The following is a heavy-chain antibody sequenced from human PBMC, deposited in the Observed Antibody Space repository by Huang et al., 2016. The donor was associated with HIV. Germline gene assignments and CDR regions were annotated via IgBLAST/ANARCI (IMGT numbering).Heavy chain of an antibody. CDR2: ISSYNGNT. J-gene: IGHJ4*02. CDR3: ARGGGSSSWFDY. CDR1: GYTFTSYG. Sequence: QVQLVQSGAEVKKPGASVKVSCKSSGYTFTSYGISWVRPAPGQGLGGMVWISSYNGNTNYAQKLQGRVTITTETSTRTAYMELRSLRSDDTAVYYCARGGGSSSWFDYWGQGTLVTVSS. V-gene: IGHV1-18*01. D-gene: IGHD6-13*01.